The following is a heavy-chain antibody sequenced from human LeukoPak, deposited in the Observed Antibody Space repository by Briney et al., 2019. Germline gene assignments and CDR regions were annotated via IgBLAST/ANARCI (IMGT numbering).Heavy chain of an antibody. CDR3: ARAPSGSYNQGGRAVDY. CDR2: INPNGGDT. J-gene: IGHJ4*02. V-gene: IGHV1-2*02. Sequence: ASVKDSCKASGYTFTGYYMHWVRQAPGQGLEWMGWINPNGGDTNYPQKFQGRVTMTRDTSISTAYMELTRLRSDDTAVYYCARAPSGSYNQGGRAVDYWGQRTMVPVSS. CDR1: GYTFTGYY. D-gene: IGHD1-26*01.